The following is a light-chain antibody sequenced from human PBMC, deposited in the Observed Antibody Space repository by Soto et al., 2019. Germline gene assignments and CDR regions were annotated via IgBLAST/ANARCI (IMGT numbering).Light chain of an antibody. Sequence: QAVLTQPPSVSAAPGQKVTISCSGSSSNIGNNYVSWYQHLPGTAPKLLIYDNNKRPSGIPDRFSGSKSDTSATLGISGVKTGDEADYYCGTWDSSLSAGVFGGGTKFTVL. CDR2: DNN. V-gene: IGLV1-51*01. CDR1: SSNIGNNY. CDR3: GTWDSSLSAGV. J-gene: IGLJ3*02.